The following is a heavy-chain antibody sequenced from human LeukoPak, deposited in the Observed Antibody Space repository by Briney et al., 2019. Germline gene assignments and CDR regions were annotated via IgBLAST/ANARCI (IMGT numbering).Heavy chain of an antibody. Sequence: PSETLSLTCTVSGGSISSGGYYWSWIRQHPGKGLEWIGYIYYSGSTYYNPSLKSRVTISVDTSKNQFSLKLSSVTAADTAVYYCARFPRGYNTSPNHRYEEAGDYWGQGTLVTVSS. CDR2: IYYSGST. V-gene: IGHV4-31*03. D-gene: IGHD3-3*01. J-gene: IGHJ4*02. CDR1: GGSISSGGYY. CDR3: ARFPRGYNTSPNHRYEEAGDY.